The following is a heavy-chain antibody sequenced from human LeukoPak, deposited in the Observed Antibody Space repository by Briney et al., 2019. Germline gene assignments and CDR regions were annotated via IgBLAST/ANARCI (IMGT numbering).Heavy chain of an antibody. CDR2: IYLDGRA. V-gene: IGHV3-66*01. D-gene: IGHD5-24*01. CDR3: ARDAETSLAN. Sequence: GGSLRLSCAASGFGVSSKYMNWVRQAPGKGLEWVTVIYLDGRADYADSVKGRFTISSDNSKNTVYLQMNSLKDEDTAVYYCARDAETSLANWGQGTLVTVSP. CDR1: GFGVSSKY. J-gene: IGHJ4*02.